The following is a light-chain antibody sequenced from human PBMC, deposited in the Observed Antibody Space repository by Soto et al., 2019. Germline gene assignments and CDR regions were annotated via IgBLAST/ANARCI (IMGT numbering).Light chain of an antibody. Sequence: QSVLTQPPSASGTPGQTVTISCSGSSSNIGSNPINWYQQLPGTAPKLLIYTNSQRPSGVPDRFSGSKSGTLASLAINGLQSEDEGDYHCATWDDSLNGPVFGGGTKLTVL. V-gene: IGLV1-44*01. CDR2: TNS. CDR3: ATWDDSLNGPV. CDR1: SSNIGSNP. J-gene: IGLJ2*01.